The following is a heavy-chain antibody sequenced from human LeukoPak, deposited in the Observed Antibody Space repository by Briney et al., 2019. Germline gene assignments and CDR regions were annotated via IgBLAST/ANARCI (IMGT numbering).Heavy chain of an antibody. V-gene: IGHV3-23*01. Sequence: GGSLRLSCAASGFTFRNYAMAWVRQAPGRGLEWVSAISRSGGSTYYADSVKGRFTISRDNSRNTLYLQMNSPRAEDTAVYYCAKDEGTSMLLNRWGQGTLVTVSS. CDR1: GFTFRNYA. D-gene: IGHD2/OR15-2a*01. J-gene: IGHJ4*02. CDR2: ISRSGGST. CDR3: AKDEGTSMLLNR.